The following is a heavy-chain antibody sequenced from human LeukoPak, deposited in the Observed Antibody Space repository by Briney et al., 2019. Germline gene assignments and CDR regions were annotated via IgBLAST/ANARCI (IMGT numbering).Heavy chain of an antibody. V-gene: IGHV4-59*08. CDR3: TRLTYYHDTSAPIPFLFFDY. J-gene: IGHJ4*02. CDR2: IYYSGST. CDR1: GGSISSYY. D-gene: IGHD3-22*01. Sequence: PSETLSLTCTVSGGSISSYYWSWIRQPPGKGLEWIGYIYYSGSTTFNSSLKSRVTMSVDTSKNQFSLKLSSVTAADTAVYYCTRLTYYHDTSAPIPFLFFDYWGQGTLVTVSS.